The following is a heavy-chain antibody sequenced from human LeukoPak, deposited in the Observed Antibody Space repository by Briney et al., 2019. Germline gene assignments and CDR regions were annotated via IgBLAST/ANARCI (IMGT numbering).Heavy chain of an antibody. CDR2: IYYSGNT. Sequence: SSETLSLTCTVSGGSISSSDYYWGWIRQPPGKGLEWIGSIYYSGNTYDNPSLKSRVTISVDTSKNKFSLRLFFVTAADTAVYYCARYPTAMVSFDYWGLGTLVTVSS. CDR1: GGSISSSDYY. V-gene: IGHV4-39*01. CDR3: ARYPTAMVSFDY. J-gene: IGHJ4*02. D-gene: IGHD5-18*01.